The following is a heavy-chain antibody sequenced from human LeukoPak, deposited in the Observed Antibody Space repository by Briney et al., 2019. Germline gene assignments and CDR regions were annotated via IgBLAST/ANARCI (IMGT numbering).Heavy chain of an antibody. J-gene: IGHJ4*02. CDR2: IRYDGSNK. Sequence: GGSLRLSCAASGFTFSSYGMHWVRQAPGKGLEWVAFIRYDGSNKYYADSVKGRFTISRDNSKNTLYLQMNSLSAEDTAVYYCAKDLDYYGSGSLMGGYFDYWGQGTLVTVSS. D-gene: IGHD3-10*01. CDR3: AKDLDYYGSGSLMGGYFDY. V-gene: IGHV3-30*02. CDR1: GFTFSSYG.